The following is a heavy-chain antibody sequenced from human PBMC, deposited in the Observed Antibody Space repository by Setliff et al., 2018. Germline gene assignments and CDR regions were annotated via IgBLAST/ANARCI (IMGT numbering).Heavy chain of an antibody. D-gene: IGHD1-1*01. CDR1: GGTFSYYY. Sequence: SETLSLTCAASGGTFSYYYWTWIRQSPGKGLEWIGEINHTGSTKYNPSLKSRLTISVDTSKNQFSLKLSSVTAADTAVYYCARTGTYRYFDYWGQGALVTVSS. V-gene: IGHV4-34*01. CDR2: INHTGST. J-gene: IGHJ4*02. CDR3: ARTGTYRYFDY.